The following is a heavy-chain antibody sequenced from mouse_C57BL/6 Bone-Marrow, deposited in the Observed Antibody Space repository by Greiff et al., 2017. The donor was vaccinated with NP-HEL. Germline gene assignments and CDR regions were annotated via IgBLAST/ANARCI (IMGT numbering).Heavy chain of an antibody. CDR3: ARGGDGYYEAWFAY. J-gene: IGHJ3*01. D-gene: IGHD2-3*01. V-gene: IGHV1-64*01. CDR1: GYTFTSYW. CDR2: IHPNSGST. Sequence: VQLQQSGAELVKPGASVKLSCKASGYTFTSYWMHWVKQRPGQGLEWIGMIHPNSGSTNYNEKFKSKATLTVDKSSSTAYMQLSSLTSEDSAVYYCARGGDGYYEAWFAYWGQGTLVTVSA.